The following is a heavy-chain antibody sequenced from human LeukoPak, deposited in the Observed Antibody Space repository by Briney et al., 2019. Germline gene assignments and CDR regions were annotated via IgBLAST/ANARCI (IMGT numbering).Heavy chain of an antibody. J-gene: IGHJ4*02. CDR1: GGSISSGGYY. Sequence: SETLSLTCTVSGGSISSGGYYWSWIRQHPGKGLEWIGYIYYSGSTYYNPSLKSRVTISVDTSKNQFSLKLSSVTAADTAVYYCARRGSGSSSTFDYWGQGTLVTVSS. D-gene: IGHD1-26*01. V-gene: IGHV4-31*03. CDR3: ARRGSGSSSTFDY. CDR2: IYYSGST.